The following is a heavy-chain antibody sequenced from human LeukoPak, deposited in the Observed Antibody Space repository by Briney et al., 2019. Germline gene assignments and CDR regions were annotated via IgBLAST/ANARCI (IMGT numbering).Heavy chain of an antibody. CDR2: IYSGGST. Sequence: GGSLRLSCAASGFTVSSNYMSWVRQAPGKGLEWVSVIYSGGSTYYADSVKGRFTISRDNSKNTLYLQMNSLRAEDTAVYYCARGTPSSSGWLYYGMDVWAQGTTVTVSS. D-gene: IGHD6-19*01. J-gene: IGHJ6*02. CDR3: ARGTPSSSGWLYYGMDV. CDR1: GFTVSSNY. V-gene: IGHV3-66*01.